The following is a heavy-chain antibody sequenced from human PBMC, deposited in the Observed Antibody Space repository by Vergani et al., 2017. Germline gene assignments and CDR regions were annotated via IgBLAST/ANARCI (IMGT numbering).Heavy chain of an antibody. CDR1: GGSFTSYH. CDR3: ARVNTETNGHLYYYYYMDV. D-gene: IGHD4-11*01. J-gene: IGHJ6*03. Sequence: QVQLQQWGGGLLKPSETLSLTCVVNGGSFTSYHWTWIRQSPGEGLEWVADIDHTGRPDYNPSLQSRLTMSVDNYRNQFSLTLNSVTATDTPIYFCARVNTETNGHLYYYYYMDVWGQGTAVTVS. CDR2: IDHTGRP. V-gene: IGHV4-34*01.